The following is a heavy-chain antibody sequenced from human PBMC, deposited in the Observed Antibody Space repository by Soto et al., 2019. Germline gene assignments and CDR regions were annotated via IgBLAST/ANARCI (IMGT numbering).Heavy chain of an antibody. CDR2: ISPYNDYT. V-gene: IGHV1-18*01. D-gene: IGHD3-22*01. CDR3: ARGGYYDTSWGKLNHYGLDV. Sequence: QVQLVQSAAEVKKPGASVKVSCKASGYTFIRYGITWVRQAPGQGLEWMGWISPYNDYTIYAQKLQGRVTMTTDTSQSKLYMGLRGLKADDTAVYYCARGGYYDTSWGKLNHYGLDVWGQGTSVTVSS. J-gene: IGHJ6*02. CDR1: GYTFIRYG.